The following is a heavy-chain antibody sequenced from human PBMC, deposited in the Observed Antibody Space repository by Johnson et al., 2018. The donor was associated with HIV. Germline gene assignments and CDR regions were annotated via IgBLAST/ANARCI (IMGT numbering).Heavy chain of an antibody. Sequence: QVQLVESGGGVVQPGRSLRLSCAASGFTFSSYAMHWVRQAPGQGLEWVAVISYDGSNKYYADSVKGRFTISRDNSKNTLYLQMNSLRAEDTAVYYCARDYGRGSRSGNWQQLATDAFDIWGQGTMVTVSS. CDR3: ARDYGRGSRSGNWQQLATDAFDI. J-gene: IGHJ3*02. D-gene: IGHD6-13*01. V-gene: IGHV3-30*04. CDR2: ISYDGSNK. CDR1: GFTFSSYA.